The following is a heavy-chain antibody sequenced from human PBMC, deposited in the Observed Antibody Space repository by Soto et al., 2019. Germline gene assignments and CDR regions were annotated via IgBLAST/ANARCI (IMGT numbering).Heavy chain of an antibody. CDR3: ARVRVDTAMVSYSDY. Sequence: EVQLVESGGGLVQPGGSLRLSCAASGFTFSSYSMNWVRQAPGKGLEWVSYISSSSSTIYYADSVKGRFTISRDNAKNSLYLQMNSLRDEDTAVYYCARVRVDTAMVSYSDYWGQGTLVTVSS. V-gene: IGHV3-48*02. CDR2: ISSSSSTI. J-gene: IGHJ4*02. D-gene: IGHD5-18*01. CDR1: GFTFSSYS.